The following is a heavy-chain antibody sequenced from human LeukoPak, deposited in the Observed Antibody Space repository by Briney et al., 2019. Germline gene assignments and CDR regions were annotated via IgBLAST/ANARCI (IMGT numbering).Heavy chain of an antibody. CDR2: ISSNGGST. Sequence: PGGSLRLSCSASGFTFSSYAMDWVRQAPGKGLEDVSAISSNGGSTYYADSVKGRFTISRDNAKNTLYLQMNSLRAEDTAVYYCAKIYTRTWYLSVVLDSWGQGTLVTVSS. CDR3: AKIYTRTWYLSVVLDS. V-gene: IGHV3-64*04. CDR1: GFTFSSYA. D-gene: IGHD6-13*01. J-gene: IGHJ4*02.